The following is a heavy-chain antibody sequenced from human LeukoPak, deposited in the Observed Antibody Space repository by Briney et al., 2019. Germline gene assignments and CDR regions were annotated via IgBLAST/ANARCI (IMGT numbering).Heavy chain of an antibody. CDR1: GFTFSSYG. D-gene: IGHD3-9*01. CDR2: ISYDGSNK. J-gene: IGHJ4*02. Sequence: PGGSLRLSCAASGFTFSSYGMHWVRQAPGKGLEWVAVISYDGSNKYYADSVKGRFTISRDNSKNTLYLQMNSLRAGDTALYYCANLFDWHPLDCWGQGTLVTVSS. CDR3: ANLFDWHPLDC. V-gene: IGHV3-30*18.